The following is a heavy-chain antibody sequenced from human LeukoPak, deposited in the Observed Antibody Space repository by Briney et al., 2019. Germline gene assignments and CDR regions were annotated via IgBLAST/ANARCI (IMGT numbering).Heavy chain of an antibody. CDR2: IYNSGST. D-gene: IGHD6-13*01. CDR1: GGSISNYY. CDR3: ARRRSSWYNAFFDY. J-gene: IGHJ4*02. V-gene: IGHV4-59*12. Sequence: SETLSLTCTVSGGSISNYYWSWIRQPTGKGLEWIGYIYNSGSTNDNPSLKSTIYNPSLKSRVTISVDTSKNQFSLKLSSVTAADTAVYYCARRRSSWYNAFFDYWGQGTLVTVSS.